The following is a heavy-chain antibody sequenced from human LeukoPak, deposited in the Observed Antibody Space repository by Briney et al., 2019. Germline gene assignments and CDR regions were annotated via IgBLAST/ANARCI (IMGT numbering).Heavy chain of an antibody. CDR1: VGSFRGYY. D-gene: IGHD3-22*01. CDR3: ARVHYHYDSSGPEWWFDP. J-gene: IGHJ5*02. Sequence: SETLSLTCAVYVGSFRGYYWSWIRQPPGKGLEWIGEINHSDSTNYNPSLKSRVTISVDTSKNQFSLKLSSVTAADTAVYYCARVHYHYDSSGPEWWFDPWGQGTLVTVSS. CDR2: INHSDST. V-gene: IGHV4-34*01.